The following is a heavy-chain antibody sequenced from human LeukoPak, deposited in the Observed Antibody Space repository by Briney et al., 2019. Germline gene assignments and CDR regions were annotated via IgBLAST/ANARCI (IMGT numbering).Heavy chain of an antibody. J-gene: IGHJ4*02. V-gene: IGHV3-23*01. CDR3: AKDIRAFYDSSGYYSLGFDC. CDR1: GFTFSSYV. CDR2: ISGSDGNT. D-gene: IGHD3-22*01. Sequence: GGSLRLSCAASGFTFSSYVMSWVRQAPGKGLEWVSAISGSDGNTYYADSVKGRFTISRDNSKNTLYLQMNSLRAEDTAVYYCAKDIRAFYDSSGYYSLGFDCWGQGTLVTVSS.